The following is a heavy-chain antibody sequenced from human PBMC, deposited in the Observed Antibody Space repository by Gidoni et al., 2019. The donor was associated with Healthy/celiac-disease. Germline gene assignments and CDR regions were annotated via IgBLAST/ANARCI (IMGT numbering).Heavy chain of an antibody. CDR2: IIPIFGTA. CDR1: GGTSSSYA. V-gene: IGHV1-69*12. CDR3: ARDRMGAAAGTSWGVFDY. J-gene: IGHJ4*02. Sequence: QVHLLRSGAGVKNPGSSLKFSCKPSGGTSSSYASSWLGQAPGQGLEWMGGIIPIFGTANYAQKFQGRVTITADESTSTAYMELSSLRSEDTAVYYCARDRMGAAAGTSWGVFDYWGQGTLVTVSS. D-gene: IGHD6-13*01.